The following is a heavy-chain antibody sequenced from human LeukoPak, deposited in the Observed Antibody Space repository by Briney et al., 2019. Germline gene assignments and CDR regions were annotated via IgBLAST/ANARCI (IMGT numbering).Heavy chain of an antibody. CDR3: ARGEGSYYDILTGYWPWFDP. CDR1: GSTFSTYS. J-gene: IGHJ5*02. V-gene: IGHV3-21*01. CDR2: TSSTGISI. Sequence: GGSLRLYCAASGSTFSTYSMNWVRQAPGKGLEWVSSTSSTGISIYYADSVKGRFTISRDNAKNSLSLQMNSLRAEDTAVYYCARGEGSYYDILTGYWPWFDPWGQGTLVTVSS. D-gene: IGHD3-9*01.